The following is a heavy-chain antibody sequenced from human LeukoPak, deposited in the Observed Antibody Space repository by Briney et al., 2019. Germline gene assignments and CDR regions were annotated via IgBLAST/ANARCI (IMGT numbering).Heavy chain of an antibody. D-gene: IGHD1-26*01. CDR2: ISSSSSYI. Sequence: KAGGSLRLSCAASGFNFSKYAMRWVRQAPGKGLEWVSSISSSSSYIYYADSVKGRFTISRDNAKNSLYLQMTSLRAEDTAVYCCAGGVGANDAFDIWGQGTMVTVSS. CDR3: AGGVGANDAFDI. J-gene: IGHJ3*02. CDR1: GFNFSKYA. V-gene: IGHV3-21*01.